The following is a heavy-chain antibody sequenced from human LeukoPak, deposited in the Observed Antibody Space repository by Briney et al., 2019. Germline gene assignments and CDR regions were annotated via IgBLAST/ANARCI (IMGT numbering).Heavy chain of an antibody. D-gene: IGHD2-15*01. Sequence: ASVKVSXKASGYTFTGYYMHWVRQAPGQGLEWMGRINPNSGGTNYAQKFQGRVTMTRDTSISTAYMELSRLRSDDTAVYYCASGGYCSGGSCYSDDYWGQGTLVTVSS. J-gene: IGHJ4*02. CDR1: GYTFTGYY. V-gene: IGHV1-2*06. CDR3: ASGGYCSGGSCYSDDY. CDR2: INPNSGGT.